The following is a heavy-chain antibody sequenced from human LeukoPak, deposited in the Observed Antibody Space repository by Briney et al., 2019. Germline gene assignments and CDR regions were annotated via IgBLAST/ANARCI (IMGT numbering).Heavy chain of an antibody. CDR3: ARSTCSGGSCSIDY. D-gene: IGHD2-15*01. Sequence: SETLSLTCTVSGGSISSYYWSWIRQPPGKRLEWIGYIYYSGSTNYNPSLKSRVTISVDTSKNQFSLKLSSVTAADTAVYYSARSTCSGGSCSIDYWGQGTLVTVSS. J-gene: IGHJ4*02. CDR1: GGSISSYY. CDR2: IYYSGST. V-gene: IGHV4-59*01.